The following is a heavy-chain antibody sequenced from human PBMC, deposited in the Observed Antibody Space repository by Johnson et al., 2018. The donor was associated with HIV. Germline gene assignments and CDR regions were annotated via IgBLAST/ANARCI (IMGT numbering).Heavy chain of an antibody. V-gene: IGHV3-53*01. D-gene: IGHD4-17*01. Sequence: VQLVESGGGLIQPGGSLSLSCAASGFTVSSNYMTWVRQAPGKGLEWVSVIYSGGTTYYADSVKGRFTISRDNSKNTLSLQMNSLRSEDTAEYDCARAEVRSHYGDYEAAVDIWGQGTMVTVSS. J-gene: IGHJ3*02. CDR3: ARAEVRSHYGDYEAAVDI. CDR2: IYSGGTT. CDR1: GFTVSSNY.